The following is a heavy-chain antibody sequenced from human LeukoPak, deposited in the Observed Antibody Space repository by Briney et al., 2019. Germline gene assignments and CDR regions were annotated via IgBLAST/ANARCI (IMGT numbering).Heavy chain of an antibody. CDR3: ARGATSLVGATDLFRDDTREYFQH. D-gene: IGHD1-26*01. V-gene: IGHV5-51*01. Sequence: GESLKISCKGSGYSFTSYWIGWVRQMPGKGLEWMGIIYPGDSDTRYSPSFQGQVTISADKSISTAYLQWSSLKASDTAMYYCARGATSLVGATDLFRDDTREYFQHWGQGTLVTVSS. J-gene: IGHJ1*01. CDR2: IYPGDSDT. CDR1: GYSFTSYW.